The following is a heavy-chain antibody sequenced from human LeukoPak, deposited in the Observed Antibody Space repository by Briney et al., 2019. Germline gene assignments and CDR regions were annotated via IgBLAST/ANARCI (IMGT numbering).Heavy chain of an antibody. Sequence: ETLSLTCAVYGGSFSGYYWSWIRQPPGKALEWLAHIFSNDEKSYSTSLKSRLTISKDTSKSQVVLTMTNMDPVDTATYYCARIRGSLFDLDYWGQGTLVTVSS. CDR3: ARIRGSLFDLDY. CDR1: GGSFSGYYW. V-gene: IGHV2-26*01. CDR2: IFSNDEK. D-gene: IGHD3-9*01. J-gene: IGHJ4*02.